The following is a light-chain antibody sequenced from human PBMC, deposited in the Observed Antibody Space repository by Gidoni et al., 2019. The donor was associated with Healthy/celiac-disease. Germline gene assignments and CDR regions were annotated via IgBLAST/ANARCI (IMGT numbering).Light chain of an antibody. CDR1: QSVLYSSNNKNY. CDR2: WAS. CDR3: QQYYSTPRT. J-gene: IGKJ1*01. Sequence: DIVMTQSPHPLALSLGERATITCKARQSVLYSSNNKNYLAWYQQKPGQPPKLLIYWASTRESGVPDRFSGSGSGTDFTLTISSLQAEDVAVYYCQQYYSTPRTFGQGTKVEIK. V-gene: IGKV4-1*01.